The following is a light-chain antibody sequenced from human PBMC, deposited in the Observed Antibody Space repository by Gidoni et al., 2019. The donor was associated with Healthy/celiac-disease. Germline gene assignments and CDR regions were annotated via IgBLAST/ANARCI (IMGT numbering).Light chain of an antibody. Sequence: SSALPHPPSVSASPGHTACITCPGHQLGDKYPCWYQQKPGQSPVLLIYQDSKRPSGFPERFSGSNSGNTATLTISGTQAVDEADYYCQAWDSSTAYGVFGGGTKLTVL. J-gene: IGLJ2*01. CDR2: QDS. CDR3: QAWDSSTAYGV. CDR1: QLGDKY. V-gene: IGLV3-1*01.